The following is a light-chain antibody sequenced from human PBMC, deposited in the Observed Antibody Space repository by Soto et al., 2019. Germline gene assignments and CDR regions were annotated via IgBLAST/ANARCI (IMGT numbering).Light chain of an antibody. V-gene: IGLV2-11*01. CDR2: DVT. CDR3: CSYAGTYTWV. CDR1: SSDFGAYNS. J-gene: IGLJ3*02. Sequence: QSALTQPRSVSGSPGQSVTISCTGTSSDFGAYNSVSWYRQHPGKAPKLMIYDVTRRPSGVPDRFSGSHSGHMASLTISGLQAEDEADYYCCSYAGTYTWVFGGGTKLTVL.